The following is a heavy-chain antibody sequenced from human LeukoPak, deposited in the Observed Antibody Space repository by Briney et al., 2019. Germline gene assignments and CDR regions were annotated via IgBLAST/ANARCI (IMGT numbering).Heavy chain of an antibody. J-gene: IGHJ4*02. V-gene: IGHV1-46*01. D-gene: IGHD3-22*01. CDR2: INPSGGST. CDR3: ARRAYDSSGYYPGYLDY. CDR1: GYTFTSYY. Sequence: GASVKVSCKASGYTFTSYYMHWVRQAPGQGLEWMGIINPSGGSTSYAQKFQGRVTMTRDTSTSTVYMELSSLRSEDTAVYYCARRAYDSSGYYPGYLDYWGQGTLVTVSS.